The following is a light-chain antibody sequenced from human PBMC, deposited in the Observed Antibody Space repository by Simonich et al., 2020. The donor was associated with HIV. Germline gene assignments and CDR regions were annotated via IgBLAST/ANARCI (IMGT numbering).Light chain of an antibody. CDR3: QQYYNIPRT. Sequence: DIQMTQSPSSLSESVGDRVTITCRASQDIIHSLAWYQQKPGKAPKLLLNAASRLQSGVPSRISGSGSGTHYTLTISSLQPEDFATYYCQQYYNIPRTFGQGTNLEIK. V-gene: IGKV1-NL1*01. J-gene: IGKJ2*01. CDR1: QDIIHS. CDR2: AAS.